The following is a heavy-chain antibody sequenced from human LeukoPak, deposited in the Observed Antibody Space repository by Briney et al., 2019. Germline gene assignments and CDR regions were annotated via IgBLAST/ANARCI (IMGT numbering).Heavy chain of an antibody. D-gene: IGHD5-18*01. J-gene: IGHJ3*02. CDR1: GFIFNSYA. V-gene: IGHV3-30*04. CDR2: ISYDGTNK. Sequence: GGSLRLSCAASGFIFNSYAMHWVRQAPGKGLEWVAAISYDGTNKYYADSVKGRFTISRDNSKNTLFLQMDSLRAEDTAVYYCAGADSAIPDASHIWGQGTMVTVSS. CDR3: AGADSAIPDASHI.